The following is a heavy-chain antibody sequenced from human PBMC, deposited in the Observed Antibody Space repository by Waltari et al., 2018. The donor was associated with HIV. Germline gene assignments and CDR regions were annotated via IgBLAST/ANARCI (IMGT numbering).Heavy chain of an antibody. V-gene: IGHV1-69*01. J-gene: IGHJ6*02. CDR2: IIPAFGTA. CDR1: GGTFSSYA. CDR3: ARDHRGNKLLYGMDV. Sequence: QVQLVQSGAEVKKPGSSVRVSCKVSGGTFSSYAINWVRQAPRQGLEWMGGIIPAFGTANYAERFQGRVTITADEYTSIAYMDLSSLRSEDTAVYFCARDHRGNKLLYGMDVWGQGTTVTV.